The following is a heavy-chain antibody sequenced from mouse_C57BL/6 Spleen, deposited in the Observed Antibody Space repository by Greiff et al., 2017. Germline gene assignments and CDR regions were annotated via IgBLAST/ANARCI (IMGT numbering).Heavy chain of an antibody. V-gene: IGHV5-9*04. Sequence: EVKLMESGGGLVKPGGSLKLSCAASGFTFSSYTMSWVRQTPEKRLEWVATISGGGGNTYYPDSVKGRFTISRDNATNTLYLQMSSLRSEDTALYYCARRGITVFFDYCGHGTTLTVSS. CDR1: GFTFSSYT. CDR3: ARRGITVFFDY. CDR2: ISGGGGNT. D-gene: IGHD1-1*01. J-gene: IGHJ2*01.